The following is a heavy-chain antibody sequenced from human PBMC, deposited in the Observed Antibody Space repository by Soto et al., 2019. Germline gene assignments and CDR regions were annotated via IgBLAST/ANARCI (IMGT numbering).Heavy chain of an antibody. CDR3: ARALYDSSGLIDY. D-gene: IGHD3-22*01. CDR2: IYSGGST. Sequence: GGSLRLSCAASGFTFSSFWMSWVRQAPGKGLEWVSVIYSGGSTYYADSVKGRFTISRDNSKNTLYLQMNSLRAEDTAVYYCARALYDSSGLIDYWGQGTLVTVSS. CDR1: GFTFSSFW. V-gene: IGHV3-66*01. J-gene: IGHJ4*02.